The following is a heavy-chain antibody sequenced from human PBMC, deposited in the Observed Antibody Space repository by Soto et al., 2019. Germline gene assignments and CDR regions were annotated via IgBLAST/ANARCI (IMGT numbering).Heavy chain of an antibody. J-gene: IGHJ4*02. CDR1: GITISNYP. CDR3: VKDDGGYPSTAPH. V-gene: IGHV3-23*01. CDR2: ISGSGCRT. Sequence: EVQLLESGGGLVQPGGSLRLSCAASGITISNYPMSWVRQAPGKGLDWVSGISGSGCRTYYADSAKGRFTISKDISRNSLSLQLDSLGVEDTAVYFCVKDDGGYPSTAPHWGQGTLVTVSS. D-gene: IGHD3-22*01.